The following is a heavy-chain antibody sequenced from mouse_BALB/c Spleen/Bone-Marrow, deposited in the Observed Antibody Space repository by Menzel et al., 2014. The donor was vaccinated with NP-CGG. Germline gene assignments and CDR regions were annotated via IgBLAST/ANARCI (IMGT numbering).Heavy chain of an antibody. D-gene: IGHD2-14*01. CDR1: GFNIKDTY. CDR2: IDPAIFT. CDR3: XSXRYGWYFDV. J-gene: IGHJ1*01. V-gene: IGHV14-3*02. Sequence: VQLQQSGAELVKPGASVKLSCTASGFNIKDTYLHWVKQRPEQGLDWIGRIDPAIFTKYDPKFQGKATITADTSSNTAYLHLSSLTSEDTAVYYXXSXRYGWYFDVWGAGTTVTVSS.